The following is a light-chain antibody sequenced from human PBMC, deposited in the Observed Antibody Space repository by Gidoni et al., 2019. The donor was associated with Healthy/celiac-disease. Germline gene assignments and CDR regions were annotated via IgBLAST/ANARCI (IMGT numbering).Light chain of an antibody. CDR3: QQYNIWPWT. V-gene: IGKV3-15*01. J-gene: IGKJ1*01. Sequence: IVLTQSPATLSVSPGEGATLTCRASQSVSSDLAWYQQKPGQAPRLLIYGASTRATGIPARFSGSGSGTEFTLTISSLQSEDFAVYYCQQYNIWPWTFXQXTKVEIK. CDR2: GAS. CDR1: QSVSSD.